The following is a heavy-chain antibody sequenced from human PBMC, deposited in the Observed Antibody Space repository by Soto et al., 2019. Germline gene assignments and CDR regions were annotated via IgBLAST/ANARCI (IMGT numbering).Heavy chain of an antibody. Sequence: SETLSLTCTVSGGSVRSSTYYWAWIRQPPGKGLEWIGSINYSGTTYYTSSLRSRVTISVDTSKNQFSLKMSSVTAADTSVYYCGRLIHCLTTSCYFDYWGQGALVTVSS. CDR1: GGSVRSSTYY. CDR3: GRLIHCLTTSCYFDY. V-gene: IGHV4-39*01. D-gene: IGHD2-2*01. J-gene: IGHJ4*02. CDR2: INYSGTT.